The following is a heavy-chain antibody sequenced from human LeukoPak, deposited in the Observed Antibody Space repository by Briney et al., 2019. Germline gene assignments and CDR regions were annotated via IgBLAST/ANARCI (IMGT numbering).Heavy chain of an antibody. D-gene: IGHD1-26*01. CDR3: AREGSSGSYWYYYYMDV. CDR1: GFTFSSYG. J-gene: IGHJ6*03. CDR2: IWYDGSNK. V-gene: IGHV3-33*01. Sequence: GRSLRLSCAASGFTFSSYGMHWVRQAPGKGLEWVAVIWYDGSNKYYADSVKGRFTISRDNSKNTLYLQMNSLRAEDTAVYYCAREGSSGSYWYYYYMDVWGKGTTATVSS.